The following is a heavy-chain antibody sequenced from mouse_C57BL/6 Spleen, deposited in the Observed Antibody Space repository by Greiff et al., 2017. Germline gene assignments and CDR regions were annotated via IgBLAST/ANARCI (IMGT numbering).Heavy chain of an antibody. D-gene: IGHD1-1*01. CDR2: ISYDGSN. Sequence: VQLQQSGPGLVKPSQSLSLTCSVTGYSITSGYYWNWIRQFPGNKLEWMGYISYDGSNNYNPSLKNRISITRDTSKNQFFLKLNSVTTEDTATYYCASGSTHFDYWGQGTTLTVSS. V-gene: IGHV3-6*01. CDR3: ASGSTHFDY. J-gene: IGHJ2*01. CDR1: GYSITSGYY.